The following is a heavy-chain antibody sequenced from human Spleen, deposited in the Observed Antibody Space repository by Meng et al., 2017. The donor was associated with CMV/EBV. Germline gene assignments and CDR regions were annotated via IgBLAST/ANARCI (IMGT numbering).Heavy chain of an antibody. CDR2: IIPILGIA. CDR1: GYTFTGYY. CDR3: ARGGFTGGTYEDVGNWFDP. J-gene: IGHJ5*02. V-gene: IGHV1-69*10. Sequence: SVKVSCKASGYTFTGYYIHWVRQAPGQGLEWMGGIIPILGIANYAQKFQGRVTITADKSTGTAYMELSSLRSEDTAVYHCARGGFTGGTYEDVGNWFDPWGQGTLVTVSS. D-gene: IGHD1-26*01.